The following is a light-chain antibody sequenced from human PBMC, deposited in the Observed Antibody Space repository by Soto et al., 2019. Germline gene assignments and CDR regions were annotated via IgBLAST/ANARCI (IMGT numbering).Light chain of an antibody. Sequence: QSVLXQPASVSGSPGQSITISCTATSSDVGGFNYVSWVQQHPGKAPKLMIYEVSNRPSGVSNRFSGSKSGNTASLTISGLQAEDEADYYCSSYTSISTYVFGTGTKVTVL. CDR1: SSDVGGFNY. CDR2: EVS. CDR3: SSYTSISTYV. J-gene: IGLJ1*01. V-gene: IGLV2-14*01.